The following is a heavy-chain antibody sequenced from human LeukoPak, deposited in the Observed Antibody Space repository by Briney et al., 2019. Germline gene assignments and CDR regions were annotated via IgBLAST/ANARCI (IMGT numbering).Heavy chain of an antibody. CDR1: GFTFSNAW. Sequence: PGGSLRLSCAASGFTFSNAWMSWVRQAPGKGLEWVSAISGSGGSTYYADSVKGRFSISRDNSKKTLYLQMNSLRAEDTAVYYCAKESCSSTSCYVLREYYFDYWGQGTLVTVSS. V-gene: IGHV3-23*01. D-gene: IGHD2-2*01. CDR2: ISGSGGST. J-gene: IGHJ4*02. CDR3: AKESCSSTSCYVLREYYFDY.